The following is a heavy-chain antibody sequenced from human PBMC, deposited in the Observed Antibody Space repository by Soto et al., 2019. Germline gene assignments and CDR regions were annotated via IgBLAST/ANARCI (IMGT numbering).Heavy chain of an antibody. CDR3: GRSGYSYGYGFDN. Sequence: EVQLVESGGGVVQPGGSLRLSCAASGFTLSDYWMHWVRQVPGKGLLWVSRMSGDGSRTDYADSAKGRFSISRDNANNMVHLQMSSLRAEDTAIYFCGRSGYSYGYGFDNWGQGTLVTVSS. CDR1: GFTLSDYW. J-gene: IGHJ5*02. D-gene: IGHD5-18*01. V-gene: IGHV3-74*01. CDR2: MSGDGSRT.